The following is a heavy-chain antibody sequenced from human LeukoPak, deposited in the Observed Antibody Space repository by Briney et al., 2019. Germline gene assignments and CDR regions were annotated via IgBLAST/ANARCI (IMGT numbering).Heavy chain of an antibody. Sequence: SETLSLTCTVSGGSISSSSYYWGWIRQPPGKGLEWIGSIYYSGSTYYNPSLKSRVTISVDTSKNQFSLKLSSVTAADTAVYYCARERLSYYYMDAWGKGTTVTVSS. D-gene: IGHD1-1*01. CDR1: GGSISSSSYY. J-gene: IGHJ6*03. CDR2: IYYSGST. CDR3: ARERLSYYYMDA. V-gene: IGHV4-39*07.